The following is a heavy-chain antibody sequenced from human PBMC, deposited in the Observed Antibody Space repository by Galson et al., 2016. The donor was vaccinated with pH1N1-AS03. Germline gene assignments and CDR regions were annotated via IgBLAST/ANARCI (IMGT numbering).Heavy chain of an antibody. V-gene: IGHV1-18*01. CDR3: ARAAPFDP. D-gene: IGHD2-15*01. J-gene: IGHJ5*02. Sequence: VRQAPGQGLEWMGWISPYNGNTQYAQRLEGRVTMTTDTSTNTAYLELRSLTYDDTAVYYCARAAPFDPWGHGTLVIVSS. CDR2: ISPYNGNT.